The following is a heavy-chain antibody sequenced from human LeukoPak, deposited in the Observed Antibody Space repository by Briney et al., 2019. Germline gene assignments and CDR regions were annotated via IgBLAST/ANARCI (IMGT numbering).Heavy chain of an antibody. CDR1: GGSISSSSYY. D-gene: IGHD2-2*01. CDR2: IYYSGST. Sequence: SETLSLTCTVSGGSISSSSYYWGWIRQPPGKGLEWIGSIYYSGSTYCNPSLKSRVTISVDTSKNQFSLKLSSVTAADTAVYYCARDPTVYIVVVPAATGWFDPWGQGTLVTVSS. CDR3: ARDPTVYIVVVPAATGWFDP. V-gene: IGHV4-39*07. J-gene: IGHJ5*02.